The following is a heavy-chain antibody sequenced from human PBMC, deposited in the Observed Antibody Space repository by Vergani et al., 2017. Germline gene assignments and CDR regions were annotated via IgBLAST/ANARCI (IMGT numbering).Heavy chain of an antibody. CDR2: ISDDGIER. V-gene: IGHV3-30*03. CDR1: GFTFRNYV. D-gene: IGHD2-2*01. CDR3: ASSKDPGTFDY. Sequence: VQLLESGGGLVQPGGSLRLSCAASGFTFRNYVMHWVRQAPGKGLEWVALISDDGIERYVDSVKARFSISRDNSKNTLFLQMNSLRVEDTAVYYCASSKDPGTFDYWGQGTLVTVSS. J-gene: IGHJ4*02.